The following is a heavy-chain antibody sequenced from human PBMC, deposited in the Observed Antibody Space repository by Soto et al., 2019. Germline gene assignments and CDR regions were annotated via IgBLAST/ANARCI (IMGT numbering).Heavy chain of an antibody. CDR3: ARDHWWEYGMDV. CDR1: GFTFSSYW. Sequence: EVQLVESGGGLVQPGGSLRLSCAASGFTFSSYWMNWVCQAPGKGLEWVATIKEDGSQKYYVDSVKGRFTISRDNAKNSLHLQMNSLIAEDTAMYYCARDHWWEYGMDVWGQGTTVTVSS. V-gene: IGHV3-7*01. D-gene: IGHD1-26*01. CDR2: IKEDGSQK. J-gene: IGHJ6*02.